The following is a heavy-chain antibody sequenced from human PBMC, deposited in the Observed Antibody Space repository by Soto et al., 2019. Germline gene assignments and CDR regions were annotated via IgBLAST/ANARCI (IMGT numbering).Heavy chain of an antibody. J-gene: IGHJ4*02. V-gene: IGHV1-69*06. CDR1: GGTLSSYA. CDR2: IIPIFGTA. Sequence: KVSCKGPGGTLSSYAISWARQAPGQGIEWMGGIIPIFGTANYAQKFQGRVTITADKSTSTAYMELSSLRSEDTAVYYRARTYSSGWYGPRDYWRQGSLHT. CDR3: ARTYSSGWYGPRDY. D-gene: IGHD6-19*01.